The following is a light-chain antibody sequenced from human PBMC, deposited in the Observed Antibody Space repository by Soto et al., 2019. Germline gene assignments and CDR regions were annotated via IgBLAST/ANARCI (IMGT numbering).Light chain of an antibody. CDR1: NSDVGGYDY. J-gene: IGLJ2*01. V-gene: IGLV2-14*01. CDR3: CSYTDNATPV. Sequence: QSALTQPASVSGSLGQSVTISCTGSNSDVGGYDYVSWFQQHPGKAPQLIIFDVFNRPSGVSSRFSGSKSGYTASLTISVLQDEDEADYYCCSYTDNATPVFGGGTKLTVL. CDR2: DVF.